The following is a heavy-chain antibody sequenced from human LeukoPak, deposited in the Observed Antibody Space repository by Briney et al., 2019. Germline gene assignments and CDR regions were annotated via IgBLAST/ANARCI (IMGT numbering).Heavy chain of an antibody. Sequence: GGSLRLSCVASGFTFSSYWMSWVRQAPGKGLEWVANIKQDGSEKYYVDSVRGRFTISRDNVKNSLYLRMNSLRAEDTAVYYCARGGKFYYDSSGYPGDYWGQGTLVTVSS. J-gene: IGHJ4*02. CDR3: ARGGKFYYDSSGYPGDY. CDR2: IKQDGSEK. V-gene: IGHV3-7*01. D-gene: IGHD3-22*01. CDR1: GFTFSSYW.